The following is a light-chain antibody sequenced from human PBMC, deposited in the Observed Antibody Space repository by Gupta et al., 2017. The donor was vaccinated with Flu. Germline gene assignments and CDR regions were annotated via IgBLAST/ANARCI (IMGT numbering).Light chain of an antibody. J-gene: IGLJ1*01. CDR1: ELGDRF. CDR3: QAWDSSTGV. CDR2: QNT. Sequence: SYELTQPPSLSVSPGQTASITCSGDELGDRFASWYQQRPGQSPVVVIYQNTKRPSGIPERFSGSNSGNTATLTISGTQAMDEADYYCQAWDSSTGVFGTGTKVTVL. V-gene: IGLV3-1*01.